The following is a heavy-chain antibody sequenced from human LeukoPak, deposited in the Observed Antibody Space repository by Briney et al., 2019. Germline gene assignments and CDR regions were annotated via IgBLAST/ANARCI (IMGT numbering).Heavy chain of an antibody. V-gene: IGHV4-59*01. J-gene: IGHJ4*02. CDR3: ASQYYDSSGLYYFDY. Sequence: SETLSLTCTVSGGSISSYYWSWIRQPPRKGLEWIGYIYYSGSTNYNPSLKSRVTISVDTSKNQFSLKLSSVTAADTAVYYCASQYYDSSGLYYFDYGGQGTLVTVSS. D-gene: IGHD3-22*01. CDR1: GGSISSYY. CDR2: IYYSGST.